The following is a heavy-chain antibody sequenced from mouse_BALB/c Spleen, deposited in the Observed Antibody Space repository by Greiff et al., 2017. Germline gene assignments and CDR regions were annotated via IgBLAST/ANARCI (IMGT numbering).Heavy chain of an antibody. Sequence: VQLQQPGAELVKPGASVKMSCKASGYTFTSYWMHWVKQRPGQGLEWIGVIDPSDSYTSYNQKFKGKATLTVDTSSSTAYMQLSSLTSEDSAVYYCTRSSTTVGFDYWGQGTTLTVSS. CDR1: GYTFTSYW. CDR3: TRSSTTVGFDY. D-gene: IGHD1-1*01. V-gene: IGHV1S127*01. J-gene: IGHJ2*01. CDR2: IDPSDSYT.